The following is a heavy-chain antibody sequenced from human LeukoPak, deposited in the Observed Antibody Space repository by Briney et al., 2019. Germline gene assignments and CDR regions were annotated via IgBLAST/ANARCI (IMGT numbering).Heavy chain of an antibody. V-gene: IGHV4-39*01. J-gene: IGHJ4*02. Sequence: SETLSLTCTVSGGSISSSSYYWGWIRQPPGKGLKWIGSIYYSGSTYYNPSLKSRVTISVDTSKNQFSLKLSSVTAADTAVYYCVRYFDWQTDYWGQGTLVTVSS. CDR3: VRYFDWQTDY. CDR2: IYYSGST. CDR1: GGSISSSSYY. D-gene: IGHD3-9*01.